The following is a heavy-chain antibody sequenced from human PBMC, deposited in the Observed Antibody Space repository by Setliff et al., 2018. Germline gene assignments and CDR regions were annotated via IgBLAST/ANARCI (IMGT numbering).Heavy chain of an antibody. D-gene: IGHD2-21*02. CDR2: ISSSSSYT. Sequence: LTCTVSGGSISSGDYYWSWLRQAPGKGLEWVSYISSSSSYTKYADSVKGRFTISRDNAKNTAYLQMNSLKIADTAVYYCAGAGGNSDYFDYWGQGTLVTVSS. CDR3: AGAGGNSDYFDY. CDR1: GGSISSGDYY. V-gene: IGHV3-11*03. J-gene: IGHJ4*02.